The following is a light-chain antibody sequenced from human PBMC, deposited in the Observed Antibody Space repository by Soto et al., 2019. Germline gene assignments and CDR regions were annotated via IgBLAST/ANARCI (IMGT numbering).Light chain of an antibody. J-gene: IGKJ1*01. CDR3: QQYNSYWT. Sequence: DIQMTQSPSSLSASVRDRVTITCRASQDIGNDLGWYQQKPGKAPKLLIYKASSLESGVPSRFSGSGSGTEFTLTISSLQPDDFATYYCQQYNSYWTFGQGTKVDIK. V-gene: IGKV1-5*03. CDR2: KAS. CDR1: QDIGND.